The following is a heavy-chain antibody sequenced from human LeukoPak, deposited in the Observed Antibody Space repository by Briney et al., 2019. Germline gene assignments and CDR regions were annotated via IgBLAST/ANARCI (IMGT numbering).Heavy chain of an antibody. Sequence: GGSLRLSCAASGFTFDDYGMTWVRQAAGKGLERVSGINWNGGSTGYADSVKGRFTISRDNAKNSLYLQMNSLRAEDTALYHCARDRGTMAPRGWFDPWGQGTLVTVSS. V-gene: IGHV3-20*01. J-gene: IGHJ5*02. CDR3: ARDRGTMAPRGWFDP. D-gene: IGHD3-10*01. CDR1: GFTFDDYG. CDR2: INWNGGST.